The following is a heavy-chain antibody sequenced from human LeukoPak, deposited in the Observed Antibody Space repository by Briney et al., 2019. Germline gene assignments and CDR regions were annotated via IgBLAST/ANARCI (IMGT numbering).Heavy chain of an antibody. Sequence: GGSLRLSCAASGFTFSSYAMSWVRQAPGKGLEWVSGISGSGGSRYYADSVKGRFTISRDNPKNTLYLQMNSLRAEDTAVYYCATDDKKTTSEYNWFDPWGQGTLVTVSS. CDR1: GFTFSSYA. V-gene: IGHV3-23*01. J-gene: IGHJ5*02. CDR3: ATDDKKTTSEYNWFDP. D-gene: IGHD1-1*01. CDR2: ISGSGGSR.